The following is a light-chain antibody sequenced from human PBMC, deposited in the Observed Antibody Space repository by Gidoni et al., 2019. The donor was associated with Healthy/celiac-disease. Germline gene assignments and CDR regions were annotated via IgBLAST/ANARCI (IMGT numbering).Light chain of an antibody. CDR2: EGS. V-gene: IGLV2-23*01. Sequence: QSALTHPASVSGSPGQSITISCTGTSSDVGSYNLVSWYQQHPGKAPKLMIYEGSKRPSGVSNRFSGYKSGNTASLTISGLQAEDEADYYCCSYAGSVVFGGGTKLTVL. J-gene: IGLJ2*01. CDR1: SSDVGSYNL. CDR3: CSYAGSVV.